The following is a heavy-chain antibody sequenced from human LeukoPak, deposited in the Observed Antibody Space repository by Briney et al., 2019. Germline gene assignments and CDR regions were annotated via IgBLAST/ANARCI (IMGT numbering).Heavy chain of an antibody. J-gene: IGHJ6*03. D-gene: IGHD6-13*01. CDR1: GFTFNTYT. Sequence: GGSLRLSCAASGFTFNTYTMNWVRQAPGKGLEWVSSISSSSSYIYYADSVKGRFTISRDNAKNSLYLQMNSLRAEDTALYYCARRHYSSSWISYYYYYMDVWGKGTTVTVSS. V-gene: IGHV3-21*04. CDR2: ISSSSSYI. CDR3: ARRHYSSSWISYYYYYMDV.